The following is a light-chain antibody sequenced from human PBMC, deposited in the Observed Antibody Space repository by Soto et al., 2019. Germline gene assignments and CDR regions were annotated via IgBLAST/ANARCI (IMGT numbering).Light chain of an antibody. CDR3: VQFAHFPRT. V-gene: IGKV2-24*01. CDR2: QVS. Sequence: TVLTQTPLSSPFTLGQPASISCRACQSLVFSDGKNYLSWLQQRPGQPPRPLIYQVSNRFFGVPDRFSGSGAGTDFTLTISRVEADDVGVYFCVQFAHFPRTFGQGTKVEI. J-gene: IGKJ1*01. CDR1: QSLVFSDGKNY.